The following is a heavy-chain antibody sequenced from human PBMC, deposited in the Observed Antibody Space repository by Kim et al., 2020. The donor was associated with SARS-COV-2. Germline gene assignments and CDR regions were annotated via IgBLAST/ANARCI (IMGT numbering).Heavy chain of an antibody. CDR3: AREKTTVVTPYQFDY. CDR2: ISSSSSYI. J-gene: IGHJ4*02. Sequence: GGSLRLSCAASGFTFSSYSMNWVRQAPGKGLEWVSSISSSSSYIYYADSVKGRFTISRDNAKNSLYLQMNSLRAEDTAVYYCAREKTTVVTPYQFDYWGQGTLVTVSS. V-gene: IGHV3-21*01. CDR1: GFTFSSYS. D-gene: IGHD4-17*01.